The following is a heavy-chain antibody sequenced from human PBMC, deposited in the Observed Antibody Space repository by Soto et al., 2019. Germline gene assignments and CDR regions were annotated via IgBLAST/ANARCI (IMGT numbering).Heavy chain of an antibody. Sequence: QVQLVQSGAEVKKPGSSVKVSCTASGGTFSSYAISWVRQAPGQGHEWMGGIIPIFGTANYAQKFQGRVTITADESTSPAYMELSSLGSEDTAVYYCSTRGVSSSSLWFDPWGKGTLVTVSS. CDR1: GGTFSSYA. D-gene: IGHD6-6*01. CDR3: STRGVSSSSLWFDP. V-gene: IGHV1-69*01. J-gene: IGHJ5*02. CDR2: IIPIFGTA.